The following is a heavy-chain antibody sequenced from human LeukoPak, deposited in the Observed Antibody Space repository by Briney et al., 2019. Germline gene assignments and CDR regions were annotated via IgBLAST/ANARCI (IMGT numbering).Heavy chain of an antibody. CDR3: ARGGRRYCSGGSCYSAGGFFDY. CDR1: GYTFTSYG. J-gene: IGHJ4*02. Sequence: GASVKVSCKASGYTFTSYGISWVRQAPGQGLGWMGWINPNSGGTNYAQKFQGRVTMTRDTSISTAYMELSRLRSDDTAVYYCARGGRRYCSGGSCYSAGGFFDYWGQGTLVTVSS. D-gene: IGHD2-15*01. V-gene: IGHV1-2*02. CDR2: INPNSGGT.